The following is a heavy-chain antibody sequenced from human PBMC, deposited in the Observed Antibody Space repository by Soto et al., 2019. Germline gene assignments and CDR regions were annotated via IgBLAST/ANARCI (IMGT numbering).Heavy chain of an antibody. CDR1: GFTFSSYV. CDR3: AKGGRLVTTSGENY. V-gene: IGHV3-23*01. CDR2: ISGSGGST. Sequence: EVQLLESGGGLVQPGGSLRLSCAASGFTFSSYVMSWVRQAPGKGLEWVSAISGSGGSTYYTDSVKGRFTISRDNSKNTLYLQMNSLRAEDTAVYYCAKGGRLVTTSGENYWGQGTLVTVSS. J-gene: IGHJ4*02. D-gene: IGHD4-17*01.